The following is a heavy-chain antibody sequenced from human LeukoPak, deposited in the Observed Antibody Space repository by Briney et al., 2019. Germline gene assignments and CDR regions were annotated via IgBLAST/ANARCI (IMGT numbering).Heavy chain of an antibody. CDR1: GFTFSNYW. D-gene: IGHD7-27*01. Sequence: PGGSLRLSCAASGFTFSNYWMTWVRQAPGKGLEWVANIKHDGSEDYYLDSVKGRFTISRDNAKSSMWLQMNSLRDEDTAVYYCARDRYSPHWGDYFDYWGQGTLVTVSS. CDR3: ARDRYSPHWGDYFDY. V-gene: IGHV3-7*01. CDR2: IKHDGSED. J-gene: IGHJ4*02.